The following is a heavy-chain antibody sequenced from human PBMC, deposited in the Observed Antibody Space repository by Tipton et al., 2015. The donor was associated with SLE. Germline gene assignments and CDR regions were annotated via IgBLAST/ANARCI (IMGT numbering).Heavy chain of an antibody. D-gene: IGHD5-18*01. V-gene: IGHV3-9*01. CDR1: GFTFKNYA. J-gene: IGHJ4*02. CDR3: ARDRGGLVDTGMIEY. Sequence: SLRLSCAVSGFTFKNYAMHWVRQVPGKGLEWVSGIGWNSGSIAYADSVKGRFTISRDNAKDSLYLQMNSLRVEDTALYYCARDRGGLVDTGMIEYWGQGTLVTVSS. CDR2: IGWNSGSI.